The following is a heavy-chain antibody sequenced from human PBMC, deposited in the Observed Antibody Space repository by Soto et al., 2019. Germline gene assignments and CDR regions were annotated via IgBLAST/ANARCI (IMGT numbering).Heavy chain of an antibody. CDR1: GFIFSSYS. D-gene: IGHD3-16*01. J-gene: IGHJ4*02. CDR2: ISSRSSTI. V-gene: IGHV3-48*02. Sequence: EVQLVESGGGLVQPGGSLRLSCAASGFIFSSYSMHWVRQAPGKGLEWISFISSRSSTIYYAASVKGRFTISRDNAKNSLFLQMNSLRDEDTAVYYCASRLSHPFGGVILHYFVYWGQGTLVTVSS. CDR3: ASRLSHPFGGVILHYFVY.